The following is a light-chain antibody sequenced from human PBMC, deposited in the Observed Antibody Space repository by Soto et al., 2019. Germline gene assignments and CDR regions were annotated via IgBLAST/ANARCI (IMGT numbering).Light chain of an antibody. CDR1: HGISSY. V-gene: IGKV1-8*01. CDR2: AAS. Sequence: AIRMTQSPSSLSASTGDRVSITCRASHGISSYLAWYQQKPGKAPKLLIYAASTLQSGVPARFSGSGSGTEFTLTISCLQSEDFATYYCHQYYSYPRTFGQGTKVDIK. CDR3: HQYYSYPRT. J-gene: IGKJ1*01.